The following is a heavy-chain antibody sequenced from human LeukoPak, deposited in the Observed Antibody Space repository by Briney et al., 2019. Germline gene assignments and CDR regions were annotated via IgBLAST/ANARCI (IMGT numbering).Heavy chain of an antibody. Sequence: GGSLRLSCAASGFTFSDYYMSWIRQAPGKGLEWVSYISSSGSTIYYADSVKGRFTISRDNAKNSLYLQMNSLRAEDTAVYYYARDPTYYYDSSGPIFDYWGQGTLVTVSS. D-gene: IGHD3-22*01. J-gene: IGHJ4*02. CDR3: ARDPTYYYDSSGPIFDY. CDR2: ISSSGSTI. V-gene: IGHV3-11*04. CDR1: GFTFSDYY.